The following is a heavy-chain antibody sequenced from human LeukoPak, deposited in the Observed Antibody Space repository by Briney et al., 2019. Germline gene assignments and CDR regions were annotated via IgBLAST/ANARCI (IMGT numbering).Heavy chain of an antibody. V-gene: IGHV4-39*02. CDR2: IYYSGST. CDR1: GGSISSSSYY. J-gene: IGHJ6*03. D-gene: IGHD6-13*01. CDR3: ARERIAAAGTYYYYYMDV. Sequence: PSETLSLTCTASGGSISSSSYYWGWIRQPPGKGLEWIGSIYYSGSTYYNPSLKSRVTISVDTSKNQFSLKLSSVTAADTAVYYCARERIAAAGTYYYYYMDVWGKGTTVTISS.